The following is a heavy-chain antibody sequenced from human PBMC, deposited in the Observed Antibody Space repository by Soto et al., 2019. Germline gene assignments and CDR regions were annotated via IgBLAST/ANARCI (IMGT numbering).Heavy chain of an antibody. Sequence: GGSLRLSCAASGFTFSSYAMSWVRQAPGKGLEWVSVISGSGDGTYYADSVKGRFTISRDNSQNTLFLQMNSLRAEDTAVYYCGKGPAAGTPPYHYYYMDVWGKGTTVTVSS. V-gene: IGHV3-23*01. CDR2: ISGSGDGT. CDR3: GKGPAAGTPPYHYYYMDV. J-gene: IGHJ6*03. D-gene: IGHD6-13*01. CDR1: GFTFSSYA.